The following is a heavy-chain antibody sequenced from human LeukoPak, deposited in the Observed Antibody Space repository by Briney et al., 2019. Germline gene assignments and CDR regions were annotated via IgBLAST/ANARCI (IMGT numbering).Heavy chain of an antibody. CDR2: IRYDGSNT. J-gene: IGHJ4*02. CDR3: AKVVRYYYDSSGSALDC. V-gene: IGHV3-30*02. Sequence: GGSLRLSCAASGFTFSTNGMHWVRQAPGKGLEWVAFIRYDGSNTHYADSVKGRFTISRDNSKNTLYLQMNSLRAEDTAMYYCAKVVRYYYDSSGSALDCWGQGTLVTVSS. CDR1: GFTFSTNG. D-gene: IGHD3-22*01.